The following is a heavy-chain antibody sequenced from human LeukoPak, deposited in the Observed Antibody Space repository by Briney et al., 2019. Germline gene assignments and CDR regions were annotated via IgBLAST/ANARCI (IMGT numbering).Heavy chain of an antibody. J-gene: IGHJ5*02. CDR3: ARDQEDYGDFSWFDP. CDR1: GFTFSDHY. V-gene: IGHV3-72*01. CDR2: IRNKAKSYIT. Sequence: GGSLRLSCAASGFTFSDHYMDWVRQAPGKGLEWVGRIRNKAKSYITEYAASVRGRFSISRDDLRKSLYLQMHSLKPEDTAVYYCARDQEDYGDFSWFDPWGQGTLVTVSS. D-gene: IGHD4-17*01.